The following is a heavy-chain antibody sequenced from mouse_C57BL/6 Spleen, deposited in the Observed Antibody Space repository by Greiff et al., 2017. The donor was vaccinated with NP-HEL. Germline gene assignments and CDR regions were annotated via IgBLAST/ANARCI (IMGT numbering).Heavy chain of an antibody. CDR2: INPNNGGT. J-gene: IGHJ2*01. CDR3: ASGYGSSYFDY. D-gene: IGHD1-1*01. Sequence: VQLQQSGPELVKPGASVKISCKASGYTFTDYYMNWVKQSHGKSLEWIGDINPNNGGTSYNQKFKGKATLTVDKSSSTAYMELRSLTSEDSAVYYCASGYGSSYFDYWGQGTTLTVSS. V-gene: IGHV1-26*01. CDR1: GYTFTDYY.